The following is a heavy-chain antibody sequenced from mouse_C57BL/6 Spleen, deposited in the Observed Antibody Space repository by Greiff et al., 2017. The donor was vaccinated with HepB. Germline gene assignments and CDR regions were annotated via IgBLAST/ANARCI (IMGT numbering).Heavy chain of an antibody. CDR2: IYPGGGYT. CDR1: GYTFTNYW. Sequence: VQLQQSGAELVRPGTSVKMSCKASGYTFTNYWIGWAKQRPGHGLEWIGDIYPGGGYTNYNEKFKGKATLTADKSSSTAYMQFSSLTSEDSAIYYCARIFMTTGVNWYFDVWGTGTTVTVSS. J-gene: IGHJ1*03. V-gene: IGHV1-63*01. CDR3: ARIFMTTGVNWYFDV. D-gene: IGHD1-1*01.